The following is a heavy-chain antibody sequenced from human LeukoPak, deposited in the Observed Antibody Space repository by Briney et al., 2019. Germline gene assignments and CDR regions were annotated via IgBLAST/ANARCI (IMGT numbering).Heavy chain of an antibody. CDR3: AKGYQMGSFDY. CDR1: GYTFTGYY. CDR2: INPNSGGT. V-gene: IGHV1-2*02. D-gene: IGHD2-2*01. J-gene: IGHJ4*02. Sequence: ASVKVSCKASGYTFTGYYMNWVRQAPGQGFEWMGWINPNSGGTNYAQKFQGRVTMTRDTSINTAYMELSRLTSDDTAMYYCAKGYQMGSFDYWGQGTLVTVSS.